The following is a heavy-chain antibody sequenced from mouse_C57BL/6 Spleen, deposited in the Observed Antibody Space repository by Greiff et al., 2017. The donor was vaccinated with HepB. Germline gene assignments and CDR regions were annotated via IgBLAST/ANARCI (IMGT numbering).Heavy chain of an antibody. CDR2: IYPRSGNT. Sequence: VQLQESGAELARPGASVKLSCKASGYTFTSYGISWVKQRTGQGLEWIGEIYPRSGNTYYNEKFKGKATLTADKSSSTAYMELRSLTSEDSAVYFCARSEELGQYFDVWGTGTTVTVSS. CDR1: GYTFTSYG. D-gene: IGHD4-1*01. V-gene: IGHV1-81*01. J-gene: IGHJ1*03. CDR3: ARSEELGQYFDV.